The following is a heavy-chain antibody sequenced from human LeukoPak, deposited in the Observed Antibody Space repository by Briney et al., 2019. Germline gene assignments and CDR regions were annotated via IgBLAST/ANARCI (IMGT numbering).Heavy chain of an antibody. CDR2: INHSGST. V-gene: IGHV4-39*07. Sequence: SETLSLTCTVSGGSIRSSYYYWGWIRQPPGKGLEWIGEINHSGSTNYNPSLKSRVTISVDTSKNQFSLKLSSVTAADTAVYYCARATAYYDFWSGYYPACYFDYWGQGTLVTVSS. CDR1: GGSIRSSYYY. CDR3: ARATAYYDFWSGYYPACYFDY. J-gene: IGHJ4*02. D-gene: IGHD3-3*01.